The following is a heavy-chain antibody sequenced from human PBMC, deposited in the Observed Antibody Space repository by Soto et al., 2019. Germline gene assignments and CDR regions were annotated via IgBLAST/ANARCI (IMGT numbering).Heavy chain of an antibody. Sequence: QVQLVESGGGVVQPGRSLRLSCAASGFTFSSSGMHWVRQAPGKGLEWVAVIWSDGNTKFYADSVKGRFTISRDNPKNPLYLQMNSLRVEDTALYSCASYRGGWELIHWGQGTLVTVSS. CDR3: ASYRGGWELIH. J-gene: IGHJ4*02. V-gene: IGHV3-33*01. D-gene: IGHD1-26*01. CDR1: GFTFSSSG. CDR2: IWSDGNTK.